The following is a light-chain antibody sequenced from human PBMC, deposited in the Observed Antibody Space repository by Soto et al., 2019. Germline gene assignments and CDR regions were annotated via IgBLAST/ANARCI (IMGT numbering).Light chain of an antibody. CDR3: LQDYSYPRT. CDR1: QAIRTE. V-gene: IGKV1-6*01. CDR2: GTS. J-gene: IGKJ1*01. Sequence: AIPMTQSPSSLSASVGDRVIITCRASQAIRTELGWYQQRPGKAPKLLIYGTSNLQIGVPSRFSGSGSGTDFTLTINGLQPEDFATYYCLQDYSYPRTFGQGTKVDVK.